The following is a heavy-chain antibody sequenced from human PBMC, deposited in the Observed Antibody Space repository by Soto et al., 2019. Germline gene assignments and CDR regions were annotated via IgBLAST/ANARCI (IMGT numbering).Heavy chain of an antibody. J-gene: IGHJ6*02. CDR3: AREGPAPYYYYGMDV. Sequence: QVQLVQSRGEVKKPGASVKVSCKTSGYSFTTYGISWVRQATGQGLERMGWISSYNGNTNYAQNLQGRVTMTTDTSTSTAYMGLRSLRSDDTAVYYCAREGPAPYYYYGMDVWGQGSTVTVSS. CDR1: GYSFTTYG. CDR2: ISSYNGNT. V-gene: IGHV1-18*01.